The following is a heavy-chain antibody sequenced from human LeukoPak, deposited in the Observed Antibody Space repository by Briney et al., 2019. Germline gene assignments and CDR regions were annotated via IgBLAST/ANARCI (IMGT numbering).Heavy chain of an antibody. CDR1: GFTFSSYA. CDR2: ISGSGGST. V-gene: IGHV3-23*01. J-gene: IGHJ3*02. Sequence: GGSLRLSCAASGFTFSSYAMSWVRQAPGKGLEWVSAISGSGGSTYYADSVKGRFTISRDNSKNTLYLQMNSLRAEDTAVYYCTKHLRSYYNDSSGYYPHDAFDIWGQGTMVTVSS. D-gene: IGHD3-22*01. CDR3: TKHLRSYYNDSSGYYPHDAFDI.